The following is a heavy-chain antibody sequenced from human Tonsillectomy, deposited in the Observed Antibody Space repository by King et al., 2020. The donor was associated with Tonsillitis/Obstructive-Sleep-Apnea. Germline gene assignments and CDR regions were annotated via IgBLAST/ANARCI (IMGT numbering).Heavy chain of an antibody. CDR2: IRSKAYGGTT. CDR1: GFTFGDYA. D-gene: IGHD3-3*01. CDR3: TRDARSGFWSGYSYYYYYMDV. Sequence: QLVESGGGLVQPGRSLRLSCTASGFTFGDYAMSWVRQAPGKGLEWVGFIRSKAYGGTTEYAASVKGRFTISRDDSKSIAYLQMNSLKTEDTAVYYCTRDARSGFWSGYSYYYYYMDVWGKGTTVTVSS. J-gene: IGHJ6*03. V-gene: IGHV3-49*04.